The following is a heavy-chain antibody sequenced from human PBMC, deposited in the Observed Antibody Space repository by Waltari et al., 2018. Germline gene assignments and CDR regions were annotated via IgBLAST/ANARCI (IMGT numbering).Heavy chain of an antibody. Sequence: QVQLHESGPGLVKPSETLSLTCTVSGGSISSYYWSWIRQPPGKGLEWIVYIYYSGSTNYNPSLKRRVTISVDTSKNQFSLKLSSVTAADTAVYYCARGGSSSWHYNWFDPWGQGTLVTVSS. CDR1: GGSISSYY. CDR2: IYYSGST. D-gene: IGHD6-13*01. CDR3: ARGGSSSWHYNWFDP. V-gene: IGHV4-59*01. J-gene: IGHJ5*02.